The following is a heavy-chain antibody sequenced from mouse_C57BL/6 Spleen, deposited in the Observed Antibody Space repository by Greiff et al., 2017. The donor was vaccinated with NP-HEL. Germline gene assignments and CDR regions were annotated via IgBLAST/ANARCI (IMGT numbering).Heavy chain of an antibody. J-gene: IGHJ1*03. CDR3: ARRTVVDWYFDV. V-gene: IGHV14-3*01. CDR2: IDPANGNT. D-gene: IGHD1-1*01. Sequence: LMESVAELVRPGASFQLSCTASGFNIKNTYMHWVKQRPEQGLEWIGRIDPANGNTKYAPKFQGKATITADTSSNTAYLQLSSLTSEDTAIYYCARRTVVDWYFDVWGTGTTVTVSS. CDR1: GFNIKNTY.